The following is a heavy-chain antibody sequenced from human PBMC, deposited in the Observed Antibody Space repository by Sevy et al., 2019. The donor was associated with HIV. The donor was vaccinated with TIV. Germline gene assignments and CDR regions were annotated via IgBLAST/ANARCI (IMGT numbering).Heavy chain of an antibody. V-gene: IGHV3-30-3*01. D-gene: IGHD3-10*01. CDR2: ISYDGSNK. CDR1: GFTFSSYA. J-gene: IGHJ4*02. CDR3: ARGPLVRGHFDY. Sequence: GGSLRLSCAASGFTFSSYAMHWVRQAPGKGLEWVAVISYDGSNKYYADSVKGRFTISRDNSKNTLYLQMNSLRAEDTTVYYCARGPLVRGHFDYWGQGTLVTVSS.